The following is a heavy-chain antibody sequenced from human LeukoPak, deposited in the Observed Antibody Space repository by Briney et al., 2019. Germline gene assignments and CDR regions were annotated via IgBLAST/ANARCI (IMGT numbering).Heavy chain of an antibody. Sequence: GGSLRLSCAASEFTFSTYAMHWVRQAPGKGLEWVAVISYDGSNKYYADSVKGRFTISRDNSKNTLYLQMNGLRAEDTAVYYCARDWSAAMTGFDYWGQGTLVTVSS. CDR2: ISYDGSNK. J-gene: IGHJ4*02. V-gene: IGHV3-30-3*01. CDR3: ARDWSAAMTGFDY. D-gene: IGHD6-13*01. CDR1: EFTFSTYA.